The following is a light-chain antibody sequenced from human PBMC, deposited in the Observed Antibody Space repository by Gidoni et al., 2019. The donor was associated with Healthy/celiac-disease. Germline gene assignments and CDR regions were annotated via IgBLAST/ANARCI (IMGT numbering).Light chain of an antibody. Sequence: SYELTQPPSVSVSPGQTARITCSGDALPKQYASWYQQKPGQAPVLVIYKDSARPSGIPERFSGSSSGTTVTLTISRVQAEDEADYYCQSADSSGTYVVFGGGTKLT. J-gene: IGLJ2*01. CDR3: QSADSSGTYVV. CDR1: ALPKQY. CDR2: KDS. V-gene: IGLV3-25*02.